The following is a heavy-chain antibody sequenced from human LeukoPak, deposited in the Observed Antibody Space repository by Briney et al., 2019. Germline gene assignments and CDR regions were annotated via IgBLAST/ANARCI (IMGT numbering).Heavy chain of an antibody. CDR2: IIPIFGIA. V-gene: IGHV1-69*04. D-gene: IGHD3-16*01. CDR1: GGTFSSYA. J-gene: IGHJ6*02. CDR3: ARVGGYDYVWGSYKEPPPVNYGMDV. Sequence: SVKVSCKASGGTFSSYAISWVRQAPGQGLEWMGRIIPIFGIANYAQKFQGRVTITADKSTSTACMELSSLRSEDTAVYYCARVGGYDYVWGSYKEPPPVNYGMDVWGQGTTVTVSS.